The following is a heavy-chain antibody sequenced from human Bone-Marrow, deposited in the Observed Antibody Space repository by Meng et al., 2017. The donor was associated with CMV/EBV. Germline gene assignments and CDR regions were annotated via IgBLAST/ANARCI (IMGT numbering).Heavy chain of an antibody. Sequence: LTCAASGFTFSSYSMNWVRQAPGKGLEWVSVIYSGGSSTYYADSVKGRFTISRDNSKNTLYLQMNSLRVEDTAVYYCAKDREYYDYNYGMDVWGQGTTVTVSS. CDR2: IYSGGSST. CDR3: AKDREYYDYNYGMDV. CDR1: GFTFSSYS. V-gene: IGHV3-23*03. D-gene: IGHD3-3*01. J-gene: IGHJ6*02.